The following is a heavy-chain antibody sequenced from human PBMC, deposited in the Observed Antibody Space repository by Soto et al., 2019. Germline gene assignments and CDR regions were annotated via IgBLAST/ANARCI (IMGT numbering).Heavy chain of an antibody. V-gene: IGHV3-74*01. CDR1: GLTFSSYW. CDR2: ISTDGSVT. CDR3: ARDPYSSGWWGFDY. J-gene: IGHJ4*02. D-gene: IGHD6-19*01. Sequence: EVQLVESGGGLVQPGGSLRLSCAASGLTFSSYWMHWVRQAPGKGLVWVSRISTDGSVTTYADSVKGRFTISRDNAKNTLYLQMNRMRTEDTAVYYCARDPYSSGWWGFDYWGQGPLVTVSS.